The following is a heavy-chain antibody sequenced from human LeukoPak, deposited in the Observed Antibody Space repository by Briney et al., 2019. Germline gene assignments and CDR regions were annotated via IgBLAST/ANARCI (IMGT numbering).Heavy chain of an antibody. CDR1: GGSISISSYY. D-gene: IGHD4-17*01. Sequence: SETLSLTCTVSGGSISISSYYWSWIRQSPGKGLEWIGYVFYSGKTDYSPSLRSRVSMSVDTSKNQFSLKVTSVTAADTAVYYCARGDRSTVTDWFDYWGQGTLVTVSS. CDR3: ARGDRSTVTDWFDY. J-gene: IGHJ4*02. V-gene: IGHV4-61*01. CDR2: VFYSGKT.